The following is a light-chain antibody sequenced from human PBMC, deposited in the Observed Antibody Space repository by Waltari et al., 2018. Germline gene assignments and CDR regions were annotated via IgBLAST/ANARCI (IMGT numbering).Light chain of an antibody. CDR3: QQSYTTSWT. J-gene: IGKJ1*01. V-gene: IGKV1-39*01. CDR2: ATS. CDR1: ESISSH. Sequence: DIQMTQSTSSLSAFVGDRVTITCRASESISSHLNWYQQKPGKAPKLLIYATSNLESGVPSRFSGSGSGTDFTLTVTSLQPEDFATYYCQQSYTTSWTFGQGTKVEI.